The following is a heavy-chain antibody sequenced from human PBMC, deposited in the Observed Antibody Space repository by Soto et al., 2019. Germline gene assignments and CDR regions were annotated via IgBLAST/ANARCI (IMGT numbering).Heavy chain of an antibody. D-gene: IGHD3-10*01. CDR1: GLNFSSYE. Sequence: EVQLVESGGGLVQPGGSLRVSCAASGLNFSSYEMNWVRQAPGKGLEWVSYISSCGRTRYYADSVKGRFTITRDNDKNSLYLQLNSLRGQDTAVYYCARDHGSENYYDWFDPWGQGTLVTVSS. J-gene: IGHJ5*02. CDR3: ARDHGSENYYDWFDP. CDR2: ISSCGRTR. V-gene: IGHV3-48*03.